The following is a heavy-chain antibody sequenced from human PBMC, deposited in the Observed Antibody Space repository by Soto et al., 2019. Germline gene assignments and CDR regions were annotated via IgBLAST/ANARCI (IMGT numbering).Heavy chain of an antibody. CDR1: GFIFSDYY. Sequence: QVQLVESGGGLVKPGGSLRLSCAASGFIFSDYYMSWIRQAPGKGLEWVSYISSSGSSIYYAASVKGRFTISRDNAKNPLYLQMNSLSAEDTAVYYCATITFFGVVDAYWGQGTLVTVSS. CDR3: ATITFFGVVDAY. V-gene: IGHV3-11*01. J-gene: IGHJ4*02. CDR2: ISSSGSSI. D-gene: IGHD3-3*01.